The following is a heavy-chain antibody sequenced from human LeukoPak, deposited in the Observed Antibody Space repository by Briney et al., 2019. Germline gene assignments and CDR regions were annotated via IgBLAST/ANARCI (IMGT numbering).Heavy chain of an antibody. CDR2: ISTNGGTT. D-gene: IGHD7-27*01. CDR3: ARKFLTGRLIDY. V-gene: IGHV3-64*04. J-gene: IGHJ4*02. CDR1: GFTFSTYA. Sequence: GGSLRLSCSASGFTFSTYAMHWVRQAPGKGLEYVSSISTNGGTTYSAESSRGRFAISRDTSKNTLYLQMNGLRAEDTALYYCARKFLTGRLIDYWGQGTLVTVSS.